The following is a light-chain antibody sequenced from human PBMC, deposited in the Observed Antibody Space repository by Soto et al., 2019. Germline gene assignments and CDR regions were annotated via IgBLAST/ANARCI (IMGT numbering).Light chain of an antibody. Sequence: EIVLTQSPGTLSLSPGERATLSCRASQSVSGSYLAWYQQKPGQAPCLLIYGASSRATGIPDRFSGSGSGTDFTLTISSLEPEDFAVYYCQQYGSSPGTFGQGTKVEVK. CDR3: QQYGSSPGT. CDR1: QSVSGSY. CDR2: GAS. J-gene: IGKJ1*01. V-gene: IGKV3-20*01.